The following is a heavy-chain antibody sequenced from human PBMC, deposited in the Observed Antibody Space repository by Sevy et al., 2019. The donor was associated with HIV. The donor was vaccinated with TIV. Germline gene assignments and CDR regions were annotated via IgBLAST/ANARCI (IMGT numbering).Heavy chain of an antibody. CDR1: GYTFTRYG. CDR3: ARDRNNYDSSGYPKGMDV. CDR2: TSAYNGNT. V-gene: IGHV1-18*01. D-gene: IGHD3-22*01. Sequence: ASVKVSCKASGYTFTRYGITWVRQAPGQGLEWMGWTSAYNGNTNYAQKVQGRVTMTTDMSTSTAYMELRSLKSDDTAMYYCARDRNNYDSSGYPKGMDVWGLGTTVTVSS. J-gene: IGHJ6*02.